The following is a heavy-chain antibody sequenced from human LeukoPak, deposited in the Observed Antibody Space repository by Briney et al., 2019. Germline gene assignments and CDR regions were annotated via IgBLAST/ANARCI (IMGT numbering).Heavy chain of an antibody. Sequence: ASVKVSCKASGGTFSSYAISWVRQAPGQGLEWMGGIIPIFGTANYAHKFQGRVTITADDSTSTDYMELSSLRSEDTAVYYCAGFETYCGGDCFDYWGQGTLVTVSS. CDR2: IIPIFGTA. CDR1: GGTFSSYA. J-gene: IGHJ4*02. CDR3: AGFETYCGGDCFDY. D-gene: IGHD2-21*01. V-gene: IGHV1-69*13.